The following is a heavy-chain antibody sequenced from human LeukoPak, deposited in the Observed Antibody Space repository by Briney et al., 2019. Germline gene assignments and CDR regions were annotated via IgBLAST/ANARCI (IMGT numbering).Heavy chain of an antibody. V-gene: IGHV1-24*01. J-gene: IGHJ3*02. D-gene: IGHD5-12*01. CDR1: GYTFTSYD. Sequence: VASVKVSCKASGYTFTSYDINWVRQATGQGLEWMGGFDPEDGETIYAQKFQGRVTMTEDTSTDTAYMELSSLRSEDTAVYYCATYSGYALHDAFDIWGQGTMVTVSS. CDR2: FDPEDGET. CDR3: ATYSGYALHDAFDI.